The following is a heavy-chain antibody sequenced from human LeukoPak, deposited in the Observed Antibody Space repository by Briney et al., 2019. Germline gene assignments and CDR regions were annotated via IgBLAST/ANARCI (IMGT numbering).Heavy chain of an antibody. CDR1: GGSISSGGYY. V-gene: IGHV4-31*03. Sequence: KSSETLSLTCTVSGGSISSGGYYWGWIRQHPGKGLEWIGYIYYSGSTYYNPSLKSRVTISVDTSKNQFSLKLSSVTAADTAVYYCARVNLGYCTNGVCSYFDYWGQGTLVTVSS. J-gene: IGHJ4*02. D-gene: IGHD2-8*01. CDR2: IYYSGST. CDR3: ARVNLGYCTNGVCSYFDY.